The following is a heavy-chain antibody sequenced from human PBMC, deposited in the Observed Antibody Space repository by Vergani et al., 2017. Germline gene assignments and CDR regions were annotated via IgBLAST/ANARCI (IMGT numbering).Heavy chain of an antibody. CDR1: GFTFSSYA. V-gene: IGHV4-34*01. CDR3: ARGTRGSRGRFDY. CDR2: INHSGST. J-gene: IGHJ4*02. Sequence: VQLLESGGGLVQPGGSLRLSCVASGFTFSSYAMSWIRQPPGKGLEWIGEINHSGSTNYNPSLKSRVTISVDTSKNQFSLKLSSVTAADTAVYYCARGTRGSRGRFDYWGQGTLVTVSS. D-gene: IGHD2-15*01.